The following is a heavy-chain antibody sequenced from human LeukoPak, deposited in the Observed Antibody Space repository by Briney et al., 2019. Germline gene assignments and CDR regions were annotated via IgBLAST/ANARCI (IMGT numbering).Heavy chain of an antibody. CDR1: GYTFTGYY. V-gene: IGHV1-2*02. D-gene: IGHD1-1*01. CDR2: INPDSGGT. Sequence: GASVKVSCMASGYTFTGYYMHWVRQAPRQGLEWMGWINPDSGGTDYAQKFQGRVTMTRDTSISTAYMELSRLRSDDTAVYYCACTNWNGAIDYWGQGTLVTVSS. CDR3: ACTNWNGAIDY. J-gene: IGHJ4*02.